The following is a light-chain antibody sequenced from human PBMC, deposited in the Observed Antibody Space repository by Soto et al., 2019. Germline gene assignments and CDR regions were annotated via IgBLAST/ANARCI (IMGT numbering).Light chain of an antibody. CDR2: VNGDGSH. Sequence: QSVLTQSPSASASLGASVKLTCTLSSGHSIFAIAWHQQQPEKGPRYLMKVNGDGSHNKGDGIPDRFSGSSSGAERYLTISSLQSEDEADYYCQTWATGIRVFGGGTQLTVL. J-gene: IGLJ3*02. V-gene: IGLV4-69*01. CDR1: SGHSIFA. CDR3: QTWATGIRV.